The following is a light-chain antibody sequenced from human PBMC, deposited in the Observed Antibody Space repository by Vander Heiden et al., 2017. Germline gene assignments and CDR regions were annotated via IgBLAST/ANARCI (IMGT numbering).Light chain of an antibody. Sequence: DIQMTQSPSSLSASVGDRVTITCRASQSISIYLNWYQQKPGKAPKLLIYGASSLQSGVPSRFTGSGSGTDFALTISSLQPEDSATYYCQQSYSSPYTFGQGTKLEIK. J-gene: IGKJ2*01. CDR3: QQSYSSPYT. V-gene: IGKV1-39*01. CDR2: GAS. CDR1: QSISIY.